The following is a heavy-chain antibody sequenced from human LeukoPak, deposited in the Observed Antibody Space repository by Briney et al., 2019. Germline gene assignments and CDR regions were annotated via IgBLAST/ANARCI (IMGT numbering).Heavy chain of an antibody. CDR3: ARLQMLRGIIDAFDI. J-gene: IGHJ3*02. D-gene: IGHD3-10*01. CDR2: MDPSDSYT. CDR1: GYSFSSNW. Sequence: GESLKISCKGSGYSFSSNWISWVRQMPGKGLEWMGRMDPSDSYTNYSPSFQGHVTISADKSISTAYLQWNSLKASDTAMYYCARLQMLRGIIDAFDIWGQGTMVTVS. V-gene: IGHV5-10-1*01.